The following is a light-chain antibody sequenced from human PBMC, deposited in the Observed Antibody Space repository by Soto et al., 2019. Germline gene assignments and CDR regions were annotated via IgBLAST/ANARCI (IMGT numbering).Light chain of an antibody. CDR3: QQYGSTRRT. J-gene: IGKJ5*01. CDR2: DAS. Sequence: IVLTQCPGTLSFSPGERATLSCRASQSVXSYLGWYQQKPGQSPRFLXYDASKRATGVPVRFSGSGSATAFTPTISSLEPEDFAVYYCQQYGSTRRTFGQGTRLEIK. V-gene: IGKV3-11*01. CDR1: QSVXSY.